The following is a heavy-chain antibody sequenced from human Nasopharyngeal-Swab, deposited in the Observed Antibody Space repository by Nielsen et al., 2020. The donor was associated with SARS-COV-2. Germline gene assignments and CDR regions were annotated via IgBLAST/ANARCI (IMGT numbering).Heavy chain of an antibody. CDR1: GYSISSAYY. Sequence: SETLSLTCTVSGYSISSAYYWGCIRQPPGKWLEWIGSIYHSGSTYYNPSLKSRVTISVDTSKNQFSLKLSSVTAADTAVYYCASTPLFYYGSGSYYTDWGQGTLVAVSS. V-gene: IGHV4-38-2*02. CDR3: ASTPLFYYGSGSYYTD. J-gene: IGHJ4*02. D-gene: IGHD3-10*01. CDR2: IYHSGST.